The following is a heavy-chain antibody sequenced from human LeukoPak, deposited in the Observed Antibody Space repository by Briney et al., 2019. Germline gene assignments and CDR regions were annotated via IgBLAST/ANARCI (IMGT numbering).Heavy chain of an antibody. J-gene: IGHJ4*02. Sequence: GGTLRLSCAASGFTFSSYAMSWVRQAPGKGLEWVSAISGSGGSTYYADSVKGRFTISRDNSKNTLYLQMNSLRAEDTAVYYCAKDPRRVVNYYFDYWGQGTLVTVSS. CDR2: ISGSGGST. D-gene: IGHD3-22*01. V-gene: IGHV3-23*01. CDR3: AKDPRRVVNYYFDY. CDR1: GFTFSSYA.